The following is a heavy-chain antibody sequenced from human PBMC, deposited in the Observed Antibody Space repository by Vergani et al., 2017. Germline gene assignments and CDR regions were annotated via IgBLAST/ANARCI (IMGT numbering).Heavy chain of an antibody. V-gene: IGHV5-51*01. J-gene: IGHJ6*03. CDR1: GYIFTSFW. Sequence: EVHLVPSGAEVQTPGEALKISCKGSGYIFTSFWLGWVRQLPGKGLGWMGIIYPGDSDTRYSPSFQGQVTISADKSISTAYLQWSSLKASDTAMYYCARQRAARQGCNYYYYCMDVWGKGTTVTVSS. CDR2: IYPGDSDT. CDR3: ARQRAARQGCNYYYYCMDV. D-gene: IGHD6-6*01.